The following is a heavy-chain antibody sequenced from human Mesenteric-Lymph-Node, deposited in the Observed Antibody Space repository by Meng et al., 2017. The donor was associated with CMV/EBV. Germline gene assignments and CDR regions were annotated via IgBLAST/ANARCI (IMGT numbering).Heavy chain of an antibody. CDR1: GYMFTSYW. CDR2: IYPADLHS. V-gene: IGHV5-51*01. CDR3: ARHKGAARLNWFDP. J-gene: IGHJ5*02. D-gene: IGHD6-6*01. Sequence: GESLKISCKASGYMFTSYWIGWIRQMPGKGLEWMGMIYPADLHSRYSPSFQGQVTISADKSISIVYLQWSSLKASDTAIYYCARHKGAARLNWFDPWGQGTLVTVSS.